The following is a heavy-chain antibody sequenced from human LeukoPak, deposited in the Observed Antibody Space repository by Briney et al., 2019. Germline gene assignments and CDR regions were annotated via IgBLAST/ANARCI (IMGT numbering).Heavy chain of an antibody. J-gene: IGHJ4*02. D-gene: IGHD3-10*01. V-gene: IGHV1-69*02. Sequence: ASVKVSCKASGGTFSSYTISLVRQAPGQGLEWMGRIIPILGIANYAQKFQGRVTITADKSTSTAYMELSSLRSEDTAVYYCARRTGSGSLYCWGQGALVTVSS. CDR3: ARRTGSGSLYC. CDR1: GGTFSSYT. CDR2: IIPILGIA.